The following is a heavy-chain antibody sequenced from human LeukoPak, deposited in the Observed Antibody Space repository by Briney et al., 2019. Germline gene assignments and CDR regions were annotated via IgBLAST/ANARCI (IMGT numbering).Heavy chain of an antibody. CDR2: ISAYNGNT. CDR3: ARDSIVLMVYAMPSWFDP. Sequence: ASVKVSCKASGYTFTSYGISWVRQAPGQGLEWMGWISAYNGNTNYAQKLQGRVTMTTDTSTSTAYMELRSLRSDDTAVYYCARDSIVLMVYAMPSWFDPWGQGTLVTVSS. J-gene: IGHJ5*02. V-gene: IGHV1-18*01. D-gene: IGHD2-8*01. CDR1: GYTFTSYG.